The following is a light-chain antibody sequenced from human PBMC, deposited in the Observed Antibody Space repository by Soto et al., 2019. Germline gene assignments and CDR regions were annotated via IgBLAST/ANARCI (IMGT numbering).Light chain of an antibody. J-gene: IGKJ4*01. CDR2: KAS. V-gene: IGKV1-5*03. Sequence: DIQMTQSPSTLSASVGDRVTITCRASQSISSWLAWYQQQPGKAPKLLIYKASSLEGGVPSRLSGSGSGTDFTLTISSLQPDDFATYYCQQYHSYSLTFGGGTKVDIK. CDR1: QSISSW. CDR3: QQYHSYSLT.